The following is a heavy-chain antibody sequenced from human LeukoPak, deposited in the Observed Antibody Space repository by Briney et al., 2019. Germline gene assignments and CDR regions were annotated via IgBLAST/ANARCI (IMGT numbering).Heavy chain of an antibody. CDR1: GFTFSSYA. D-gene: IGHD3-22*01. V-gene: IGHV3-30-3*01. CDR3: ARGASYYYDSSGYSADFGS. CDR2: ISYDGSNK. J-gene: IGHJ4*02. Sequence: GGSLRLSCAASGFTFSSYAMHWVRQAPGKGLEWVAVISYDGSNKYYADSVKGRFTISRDNSKNTLYLQMNSLRAEDTAVYYCARGASYYYDSSGYSADFGSWGQGTLVTVSS.